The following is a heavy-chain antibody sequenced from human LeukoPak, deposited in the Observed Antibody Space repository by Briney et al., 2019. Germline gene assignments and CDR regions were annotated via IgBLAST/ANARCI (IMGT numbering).Heavy chain of an antibody. CDR3: ARGRVAVARYFDL. CDR1: GGSFSGYY. D-gene: IGHD6-19*01. V-gene: IGHV4-34*01. CDR2: INHSGST. Sequence: SETLSLTCAVYGGSFSGYYWSWIRQPPGKGLEWIGEINHSGSTNYNPSLKSRVTISADTSKNQFSLKLSSVTAADTAVYYCARGRVAVARYFDLWGRGTLVTVSS. J-gene: IGHJ2*01.